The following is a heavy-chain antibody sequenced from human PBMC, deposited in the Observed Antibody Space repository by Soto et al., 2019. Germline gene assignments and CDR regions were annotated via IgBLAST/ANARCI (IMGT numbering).Heavy chain of an antibody. D-gene: IGHD2-15*01. J-gene: IGHJ4*02. CDR1: GFTFSSGA. CDR2: ISGSGGST. CDR3: AKGMGGSRYSSLDS. V-gene: IGHV3-23*01. Sequence: PEGSLRLSWAASGFTFSSGAMSWVRQAPGKGLEWVSAISGSGGSTYYADSVKGRLTISRDNSKNTLYLQMNSLRVEDTALYYCAKGMGGSRYSSLDSWGQGTQVTVSS.